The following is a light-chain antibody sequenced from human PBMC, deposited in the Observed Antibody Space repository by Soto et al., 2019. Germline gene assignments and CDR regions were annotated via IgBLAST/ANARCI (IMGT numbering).Light chain of an antibody. V-gene: IGKV3-20*01. CDR3: QHYNNWPPHS. Sequence: EIVLTQSPGTLSLSPGERATLSCRASQSVSSSYLAWYQQKPGQAPRLLIYGASSRATGIPDRFSGSGSGTHFTLTISSLQSEDFGVYYCQHYNNWPPHSFGQGTKVDIK. J-gene: IGKJ2*03. CDR2: GAS. CDR1: QSVSSSY.